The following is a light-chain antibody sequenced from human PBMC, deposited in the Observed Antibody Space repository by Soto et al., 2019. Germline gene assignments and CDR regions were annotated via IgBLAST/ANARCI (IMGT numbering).Light chain of an antibody. V-gene: IGLV1-44*01. Sequence: QAVVTQPPSASGTPGQRVSISCSGSSSNIGSNAVNWYQQFPGTAPKLLIYNNDQRPSGVPDRFSGSKSGTSASLAISGLQSDDEADYFCAAWDDSLNGWVFGGGTKVTVL. CDR2: NND. CDR1: SSNIGSNA. CDR3: AAWDDSLNGWV. J-gene: IGLJ3*02.